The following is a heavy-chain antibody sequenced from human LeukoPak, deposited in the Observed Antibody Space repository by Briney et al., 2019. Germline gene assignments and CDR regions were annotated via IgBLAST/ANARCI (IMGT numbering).Heavy chain of an antibody. CDR3: AISTVVTHAEYFQH. Sequence: ASVKVSCKASGYTFTSYDINWVRQATGQGLEWMGWMNPNSGNTGYAQKFQGRVTITRNTSISTAYMELSSLRSEDTAVYYCAISTVVTHAEYFQHWGQGTLVTVSS. CDR2: MNPNSGNT. V-gene: IGHV1-8*03. CDR1: GYTFTSYD. J-gene: IGHJ1*01. D-gene: IGHD4-23*01.